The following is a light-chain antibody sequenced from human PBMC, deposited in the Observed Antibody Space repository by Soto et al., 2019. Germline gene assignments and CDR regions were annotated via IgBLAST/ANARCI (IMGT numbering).Light chain of an antibody. CDR1: SSDVGDYHY. V-gene: IGLV2-14*01. CDR3: SSYTSSSTRV. J-gene: IGLJ1*01. CDR2: DVS. Sequence: QSALTQPASVSGSPGQSITISCTGTSSDVGDYHYVSWYQQHPGQAPKIMIFDVSNRPSGVSNRFSGSKSGNTASLTISGLQAEDEADYYCSSYTSSSTRVFGSGTKVTVL.